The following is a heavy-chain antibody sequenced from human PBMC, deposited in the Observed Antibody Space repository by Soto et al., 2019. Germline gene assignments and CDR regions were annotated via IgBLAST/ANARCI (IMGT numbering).Heavy chain of an antibody. J-gene: IGHJ4*02. Sequence: GGSLRLSCAASGFTFSSYAMSWVRQAPGKGLEWVSAISGSGGSTYYADSVKGRFTISRDNSKNTLYLQMNSLRAEDTAVYYCAKDLSDCSSTSCPPANFDYWGQGTLVTVSS. V-gene: IGHV3-23*01. D-gene: IGHD2-2*01. CDR1: GFTFSSYA. CDR2: ISGSGGST. CDR3: AKDLSDCSSTSCPPANFDY.